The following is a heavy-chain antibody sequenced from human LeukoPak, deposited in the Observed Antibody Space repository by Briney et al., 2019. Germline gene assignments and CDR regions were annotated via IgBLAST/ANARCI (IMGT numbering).Heavy chain of an antibody. D-gene: IGHD3-3*01. CDR3: ARDYDVWSGYYY. J-gene: IGHJ4*02. CDR1: GFSISSGYY. V-gene: IGHV4-38-2*02. Sequence: SETLSLTCTVSGFSISSGYYWGWIRQPPGRGREWIGLIYHTGSTYYNPSLKSRVTILLDTSKNQFSLKLSSVTAADTAVYYCARDYDVWSGYYYWGQGTLVTVSS. CDR2: IYHTGST.